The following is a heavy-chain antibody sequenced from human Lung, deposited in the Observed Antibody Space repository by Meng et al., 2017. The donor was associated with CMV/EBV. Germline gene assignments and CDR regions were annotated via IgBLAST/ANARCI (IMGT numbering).Heavy chain of an antibody. CDR2: IRTNAKNYAT. Sequence: ESLKISCAASEFNVTSTYMNWVRQAAGKGLEWVGRIRTNAKNYATAYTESVKGRFTLSRDDSKNTAYLLMNSLKIEDTAVYYCTKPNGAVVELWGRGTLVTVSS. D-gene: IGHD2-8*01. CDR3: TKPNGAVVEL. V-gene: IGHV3-73*01. CDR1: EFNVTSTY. J-gene: IGHJ2*01.